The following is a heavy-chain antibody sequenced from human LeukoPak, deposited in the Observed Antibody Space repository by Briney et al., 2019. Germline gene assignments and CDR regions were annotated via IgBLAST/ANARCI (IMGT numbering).Heavy chain of an antibody. Sequence: GGSLRLSCAASGFTFSNHAMSWVRQAPGKGLEWVSAISGSGGSTYYADSVRGRFTISRDNPKNTVYLQMNSLRAEDTAVYYCAKRYYSDSSGYLGSLNYWGQGTLVTVPS. CDR2: ISGSGGST. CDR3: AKRYYSDSSGYLGSLNY. D-gene: IGHD3-22*01. CDR1: GFTFSNHA. V-gene: IGHV3-23*01. J-gene: IGHJ4*02.